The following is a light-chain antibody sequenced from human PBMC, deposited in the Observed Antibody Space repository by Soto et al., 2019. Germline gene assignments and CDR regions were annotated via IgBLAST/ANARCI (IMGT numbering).Light chain of an antibody. CDR1: QRVSSNF. CDR3: HQYGGSPFT. CDR2: RAT. J-gene: IGKJ2*01. V-gene: IGKV3-20*01. Sequence: EIVLTQSPGTLSLFPGGRATLSCRATQRVSSNFLAWYQQNVGQPPRLLIYRATTRATGIPDRFSGSGSETDFTLNISRLEPEDSAVYYCHQYGGSPFTFXQGTKVDIK.